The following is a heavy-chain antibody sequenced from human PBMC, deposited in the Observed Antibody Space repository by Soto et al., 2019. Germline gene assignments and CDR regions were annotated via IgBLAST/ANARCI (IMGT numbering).Heavy chain of an antibody. D-gene: IGHD3-3*01. J-gene: IGHJ3*01. CDR3: ASLIPTGGYDFGSGYYYDSFDF. CDR2: IYYSGST. CDR1: GGSISSSSYY. Sequence: QLQLQESGPGLVKPSETLSLTCTVSGGSISSSSYYWGWIRQPPGKGPEWMGRIYYSGSTYYNPSLKIRVTISVDTSKNHITLMLSYVTAAGAAVYYCASLIPTGGYDFGSGYYYDSFDFWGQGTMVTVSS. V-gene: IGHV4-39*02.